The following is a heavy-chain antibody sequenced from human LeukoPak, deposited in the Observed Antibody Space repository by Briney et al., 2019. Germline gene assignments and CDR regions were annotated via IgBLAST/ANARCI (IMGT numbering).Heavy chain of an antibody. CDR1: GGSISSSSYY. CDR3: ARLQSIAARPDAFDI. Sequence: SETLSLTCTVSGGSISSSSYYWGWIRQPPGKGLEWIGSIYYSGSTYYNPSLKSRVTISVDTSKNQFSLKLSSVTAADTAVYYCARLQSIAARPDAFDIWGQGTMVTVSS. D-gene: IGHD6-6*01. J-gene: IGHJ3*02. CDR2: IYYSGST. V-gene: IGHV4-39*01.